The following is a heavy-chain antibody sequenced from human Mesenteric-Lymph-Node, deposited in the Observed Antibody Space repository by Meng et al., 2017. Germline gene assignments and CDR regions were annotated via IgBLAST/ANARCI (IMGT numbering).Heavy chain of an antibody. CDR2: IYTSGST. D-gene: IGHD5-12*01. J-gene: IGHJ3*01. Sequence: GPLRLSCTVSGGSISSYYWSWIRQPAGKGLEWIGRIYTSGSTNYNPSLKSRVTMSVDTSKNQFSLKLSSVTAADTALFYCARRSAYDIPFDVWGQGSMVTVSS. V-gene: IGHV4-4*07. CDR3: ARRSAYDIPFDV. CDR1: GGSISSYY.